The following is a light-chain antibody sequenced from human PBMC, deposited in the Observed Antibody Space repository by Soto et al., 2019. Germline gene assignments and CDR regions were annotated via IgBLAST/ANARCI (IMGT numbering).Light chain of an antibody. V-gene: IGKV3-11*01. CDR1: QSVSIY. CDR3: QQRSNWPAN. CDR2: DAS. Sequence: EIVLTQSPATLSLSPGERATLSCRASQSVSIYLAWYQQRPGQAPRLLIYDASNRATGIPARFSGSGSGTDFTLTISSLEPEDFAVYYCQQRSNWPANFGQGTRLEI. J-gene: IGKJ5*01.